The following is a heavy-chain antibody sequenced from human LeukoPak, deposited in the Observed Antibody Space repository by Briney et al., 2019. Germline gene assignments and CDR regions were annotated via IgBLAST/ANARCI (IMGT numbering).Heavy chain of an antibody. D-gene: IGHD2-15*01. CDR3: ARDRHCSGGGCKSNWFDP. Sequence: PGGSLRLTCAASGFTFSSYEMNWVRQAPGKGLEWVSYSSSSGSTIYYADSVKGRFTISRDNAKNSLYLQMNSLRAEDTAVYYCARDRHCSGGGCKSNWFDPWGQGTLVTVSS. J-gene: IGHJ5*02. CDR2: SSSSGSTI. CDR1: GFTFSSYE. V-gene: IGHV3-48*03.